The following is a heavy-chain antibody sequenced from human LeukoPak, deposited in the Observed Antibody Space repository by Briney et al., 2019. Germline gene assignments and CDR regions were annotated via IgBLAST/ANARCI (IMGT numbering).Heavy chain of an antibody. CDR2: IYYTGST. J-gene: IGHJ4*02. CDR3: ARSGLYYPGSGSFDY. Sequence: SQTLSLTCTVSGDSLTSGGYYWHWIRQHPVRGLEWIACIYYTGSTNYNPSLKSRINISADTSKNQFSLKLKSVTAADTAIYYCARSGLYYPGSGSFDYWGQGALVTVSS. CDR1: GDSLTSGGYY. V-gene: IGHV4-31*03. D-gene: IGHD3-10*01.